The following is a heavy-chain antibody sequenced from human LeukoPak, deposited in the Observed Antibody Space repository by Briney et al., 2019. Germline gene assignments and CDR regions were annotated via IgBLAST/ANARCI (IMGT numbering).Heavy chain of an antibody. J-gene: IGHJ6*03. CDR1: VGSISSYY. CDR2: IYYSGST. CDR3: ARGIRITIFGVANYYMDV. V-gene: IGHV4-59*01. Sequence: SETLSVTCTVSVGSISSYYWSWIRQPPGKGLEWIGYIYYSGSTNYNPSLKSRVTISVDTSKNQFSLKLSSVTAADTAVYYCARGIRITIFGVANYYMDVWGKGTTVTVSS. D-gene: IGHD3-3*01.